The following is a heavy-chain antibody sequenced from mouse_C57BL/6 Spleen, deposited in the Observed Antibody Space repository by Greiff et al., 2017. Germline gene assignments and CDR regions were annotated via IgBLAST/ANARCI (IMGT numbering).Heavy chain of an antibody. CDR2: IHPNSGST. V-gene: IGHV1-64*01. Sequence: QVQLQQPGAELVKPGASVKLSCKASGYTFTSYWMHWVKQRPGQGLEWIGMIHPNSGSTNYNEKFKSKATLTVDKSSSTAYMQLSSLTSEDAAVYYCAIWTGTGFAYWGQGTLVTVSA. J-gene: IGHJ3*01. CDR1: GYTFTSYW. D-gene: IGHD4-1*01. CDR3: AIWTGTGFAY.